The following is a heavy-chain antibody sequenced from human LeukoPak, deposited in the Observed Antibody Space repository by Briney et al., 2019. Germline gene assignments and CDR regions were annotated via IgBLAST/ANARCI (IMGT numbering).Heavy chain of an antibody. Sequence: SETLSLTCAVYVGSFSGYYWSWIRQPPGKGLELIGEINHSGNTNYNPSRKSRVNISVDKSKKQFFLKLSSVTAAHTAVYHCASGLDVVVTGRGYFDYWGQGTLVTVSS. D-gene: IGHD2-21*02. CDR1: VGSFSGYY. CDR3: ASGLDVVVTGRGYFDY. CDR2: INHSGNT. V-gene: IGHV4-34*01. J-gene: IGHJ4*02.